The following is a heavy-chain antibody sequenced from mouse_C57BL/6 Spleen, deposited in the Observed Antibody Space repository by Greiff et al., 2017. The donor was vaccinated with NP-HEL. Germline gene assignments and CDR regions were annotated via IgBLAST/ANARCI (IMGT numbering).Heavy chain of an antibody. CDR1: GYAFSSYW. V-gene: IGHV1-80*01. CDR3: ARQLVSNYFDY. J-gene: IGHJ2*01. CDR2: IYPGDGDT. Sequence: VQLQQSGAELVKPGASVKISCKASGYAFSSYWMNWVKQRPGKGLEWIGQIYPGDGDTNYNGKFKGKATLTADKSSSTAYMQLSSLTSEDSAVYFCARQLVSNYFDYWGQGTTLTVSS. D-gene: IGHD2-2*01.